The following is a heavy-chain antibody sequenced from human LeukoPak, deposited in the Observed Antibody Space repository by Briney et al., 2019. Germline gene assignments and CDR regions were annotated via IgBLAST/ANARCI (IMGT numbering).Heavy chain of an antibody. CDR2: MNPNSGNT. V-gene: IGHV1-8*01. CDR1: GYTFTSYD. CDR3: ARAPVGVRGVIMGYYYYYMDV. Sequence: GASVKVSCKASGYTFTSYDINWVRQATGQGLEWMGWMNPNSGNTGYAQKFQGRVTMTRDTSISTAYMELSSLRSEDTAVYYCARAPVGVRGVIMGYYYYYMDVWGKGTTVTISS. D-gene: IGHD3-10*01. J-gene: IGHJ6*03.